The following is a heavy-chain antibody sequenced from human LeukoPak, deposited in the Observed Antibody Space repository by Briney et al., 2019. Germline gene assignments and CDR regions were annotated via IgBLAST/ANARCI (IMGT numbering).Heavy chain of an antibody. Sequence: SQTLSLTCTVSGGSISSGDYYWSWIRQPPGKGLEWIGYIYYSGSTYYNPSLKSRLTISVDTSKNQFSLKLSSVTAADTAVYYCARVGKGGGWYGLLDYWGQGTLVTVSS. J-gene: IGHJ4*02. CDR2: IYYSGST. CDR3: ARVGKGGGWYGLLDY. CDR1: GGSISSGDYY. D-gene: IGHD6-19*01. V-gene: IGHV4-30-4*01.